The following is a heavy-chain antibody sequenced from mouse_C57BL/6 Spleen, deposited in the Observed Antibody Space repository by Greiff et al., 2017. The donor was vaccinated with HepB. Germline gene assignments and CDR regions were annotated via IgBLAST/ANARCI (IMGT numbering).Heavy chain of an antibody. CDR1: GYTFTSYW. J-gene: IGHJ4*01. V-gene: IGHV1-64*01. Sequence: QVQLQQPGAELVKPGASVKLSCKASGYTFTSYWMHWVKQRPGQGLEWIGMIHPKSGSTNYNEKFKSKATLTVDKSSSTAYMQLSSLTSEDSAVYYCARREWLRDAMDYWGQGTSVTVSS. CDR2: IHPKSGST. D-gene: IGHD2-2*01. CDR3: ARREWLRDAMDY.